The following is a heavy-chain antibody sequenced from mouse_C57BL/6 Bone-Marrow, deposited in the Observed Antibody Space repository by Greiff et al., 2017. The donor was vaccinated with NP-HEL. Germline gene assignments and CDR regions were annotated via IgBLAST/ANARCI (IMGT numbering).Heavy chain of an antibody. CDR1: GFNIKDDY. V-gene: IGHV14-4*01. D-gene: IGHD1-1*01. Sequence: EVQRVESGAELVRPGASVKLSCTAPGFNIKDDYMHWVKQRPEQGLEWIGWIDPENGDTEYASKFQGKATITADTSSNTAYLQLSSLTSEDTAVYYCTKDYGSSYAMDYWGQGTSVTVSS. CDR3: TKDYGSSYAMDY. CDR2: IDPENGDT. J-gene: IGHJ4*01.